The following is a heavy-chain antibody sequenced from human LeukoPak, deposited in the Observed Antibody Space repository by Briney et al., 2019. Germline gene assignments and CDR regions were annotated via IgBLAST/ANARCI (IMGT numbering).Heavy chain of an antibody. CDR2: IYSGGST. J-gene: IGHJ4*02. Sequence: GGSLRLSCAASGFTVSSNHMSWVRQAPGKGLEWVSVIYSGGSTYYADSVKGRFTISRDNSKNTLYLQMNSLRAEDTAVYYCASWGYYDSSGYYQIDYWGQGTLVTVSS. CDR3: ASWGYYDSSGYYQIDY. D-gene: IGHD3-22*01. V-gene: IGHV3-66*02. CDR1: GFTVSSNH.